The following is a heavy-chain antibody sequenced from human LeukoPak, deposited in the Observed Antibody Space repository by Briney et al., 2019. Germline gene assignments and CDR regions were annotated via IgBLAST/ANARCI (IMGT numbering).Heavy chain of an antibody. Sequence: PGGSLRLSCAASGFTFSVSWMSWVRQAPGKGLVWVSRITSDGSTTNYADSVEGRFTISRDNAKNTLFLQMNSLRAEDTAVYYCARGWEQQGVGAFHVWGQGTMVTVSS. D-gene: IGHD1/OR15-1a*01. CDR1: GFTFSVSW. J-gene: IGHJ3*01. CDR2: ITSDGSTT. CDR3: ARGWEQQGVGAFHV. V-gene: IGHV3-74*01.